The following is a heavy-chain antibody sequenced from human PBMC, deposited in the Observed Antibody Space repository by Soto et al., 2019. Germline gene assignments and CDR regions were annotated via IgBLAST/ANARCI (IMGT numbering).Heavy chain of an antibody. CDR3: AHSFDVDDFWSGYYYAFDI. CDR1: GFSLSTSGVG. Sequence: SGPTLLNPTQTLTLTCTFSGFSLSTSGVGVGWIRQPPGKALEWLALIYWNDDKRYSPSLKSRLTITKDTSKNQVVLTMTNMDPVDTATYYCAHSFDVDDFWSGYYYAFDIWGQGTLVTVSS. CDR2: IYWNDDK. D-gene: IGHD3-3*01. J-gene: IGHJ3*02. V-gene: IGHV2-5*01.